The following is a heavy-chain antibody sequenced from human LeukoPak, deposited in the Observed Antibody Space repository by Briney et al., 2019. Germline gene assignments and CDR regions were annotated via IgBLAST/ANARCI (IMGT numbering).Heavy chain of an antibody. CDR1: GGSISSGSYY. CDR2: IYTSGST. CDR3: ARGGNWNGLFDY. V-gene: IGHV4-61*02. D-gene: IGHD1-1*01. Sequence: SETLSLTCTVSGGSISSGSYYWSWIRPPAGKGLEWIARIYTSGSTNYNPSLKSRVTISVDTSKNQFSLKMSSVTAADTAVYYCARGGNWNGLFDYWGQGTLVTVSS. J-gene: IGHJ4*02.